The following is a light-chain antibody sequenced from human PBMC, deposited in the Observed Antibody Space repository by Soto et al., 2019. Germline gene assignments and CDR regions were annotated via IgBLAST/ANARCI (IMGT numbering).Light chain of an antibody. CDR1: SSDIGGYNY. J-gene: IGLJ2*01. CDR3: SSYKTSSTVVV. V-gene: IGLV2-14*01. Sequence: QSALTQPASVSGSPGQSITISCTGTSSDIGGYNYVSWYQQYPGKAPKLIIFGVSGRPSGVSNRFSGSKSGTTASLTISGLQAEDEADYYCSSYKTSSTVVVFGGGTKLTVL. CDR2: GVS.